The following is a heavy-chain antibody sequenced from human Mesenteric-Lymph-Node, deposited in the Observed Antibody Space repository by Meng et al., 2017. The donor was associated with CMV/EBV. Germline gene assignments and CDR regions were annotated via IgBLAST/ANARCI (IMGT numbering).Heavy chain of an antibody. V-gene: IGHV3-43D*03. J-gene: IGHJ4*02. CDR1: GFTFDDYA. D-gene: IGHD6-19*01. Sequence: GESLKISCAASGFTFDDYAMHWVRQSPGKGLEWVSLITWDGATIYYADSVKGRFTISRDNSKNSLYLQLNSLRAEDTALYYCAEGGYTSGLISVWGQGTLVTVSS. CDR3: AEGGYTSGLISV. CDR2: ITWDGATI.